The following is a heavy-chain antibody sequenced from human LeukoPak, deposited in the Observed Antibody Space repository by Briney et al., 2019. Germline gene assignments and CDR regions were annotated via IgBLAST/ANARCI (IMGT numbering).Heavy chain of an antibody. D-gene: IGHD3-10*01. CDR3: ARQTGEYYGSGSYYPYGMDV. J-gene: IGHJ6*02. CDR2: IYPGDSDT. V-gene: IGHV5-51*01. Sequence: GEPLKISCKGSGYSFTSYWIGWVRQMPGKGLEWMGIIYPGDSDTRYSPSLQGQVTISADKSISTAYLQWSSLKASDTAMYYCARQTGEYYGSGSYYPYGMDVWGQGTTVTVSS. CDR1: GYSFTSYW.